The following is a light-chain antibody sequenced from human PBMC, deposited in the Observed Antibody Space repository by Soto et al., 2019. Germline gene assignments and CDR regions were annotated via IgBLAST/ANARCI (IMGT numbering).Light chain of an antibody. Sequence: EIVLTQSPATLSLSPGERATLSCRASQILSSDLAWYQQKPGQAPRLVIFDVSNRATGIPARFSGSGSGTDFTLTVSRLEPEDFAVYYCQQYNRWPLTFGGGTKVEIK. V-gene: IGKV3-11*01. CDR1: QILSSD. CDR2: DVS. CDR3: QQYNRWPLT. J-gene: IGKJ4*01.